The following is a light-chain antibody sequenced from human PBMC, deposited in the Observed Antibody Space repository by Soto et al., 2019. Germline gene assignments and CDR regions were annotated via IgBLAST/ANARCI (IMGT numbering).Light chain of an antibody. J-gene: IGLJ1*01. CDR3: TSSTSGSLYV. V-gene: IGLV2-14*01. CDR1: SSDVGGYNY. CDR2: NAS. Sequence: QSALTQAASVSGSPGQSITISCTGTSSDVGGYNYVSWYQQFPGKVPKLLIYNASNRPSGVPNRFSGSKSGNTASLTISGLQAEDEADYFCTSSTSGSLYVFGTGTKVTVL.